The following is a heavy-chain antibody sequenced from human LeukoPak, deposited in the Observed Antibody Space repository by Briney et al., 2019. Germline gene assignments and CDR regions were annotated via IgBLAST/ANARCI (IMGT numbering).Heavy chain of an antibody. V-gene: IGHV3-23*01. CDR2: ISGSGGST. J-gene: IGHJ4*02. CDR3: ATEGSYYDILTGYSNPTNY. Sequence: PGGSLRLSCAASGFTFSSYAMSWVRQAPGKGLEWVSAISGSGGSTYYADSVKGRFTISRDNSKNTLYLQMNSLRAEDTAVYYCATEGSYYDILTGYSNPTNYWGQGTLVTVSS. CDR1: GFTFSSYA. D-gene: IGHD3-9*01.